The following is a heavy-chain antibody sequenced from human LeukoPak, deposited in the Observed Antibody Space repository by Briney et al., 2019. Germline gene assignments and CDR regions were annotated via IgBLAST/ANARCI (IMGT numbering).Heavy chain of an antibody. CDR3: ARAGIVAVIGYGMDV. D-gene: IGHD5-12*01. V-gene: IGHV3-49*04. CDR1: GFTFCDYA. J-gene: IGHJ6*02. CDR2: IRNKAFRETS. Sequence: TGGSLRLSCTTSGFTFCDYALSWVRQAPGKGLEWVSLIRNKAFRETSEYAASVEGRFSISRDASKSIVYLQMNSLQTEDTAVYYCARAGIVAVIGYGMDVWGRGTTVTVSS.